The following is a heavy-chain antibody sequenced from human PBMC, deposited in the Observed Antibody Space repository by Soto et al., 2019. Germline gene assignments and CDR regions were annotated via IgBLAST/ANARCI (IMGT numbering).Heavy chain of an antibody. CDR1: GGSISSYY. D-gene: IGHD6-19*01. V-gene: IGHV4-59*01. CDR3: ARFSGWYSAFDY. J-gene: IGHJ4*02. CDR2: IYYSGST. Sequence: TLSLTCTVSGGSISSYYWSWIRQPPGKGLEWIGYIYYSGSTNYNPSLKSRVTISVDTSKNEFSLKLSSVTAADTAVYYCARFSGWYSAFDYWGQGTPVTVSS.